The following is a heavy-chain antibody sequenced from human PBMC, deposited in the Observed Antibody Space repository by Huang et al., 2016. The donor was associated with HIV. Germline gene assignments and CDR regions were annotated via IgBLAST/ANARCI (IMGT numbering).Heavy chain of an antibody. D-gene: IGHD3-22*01. Sequence: QVHLQESGPGLVKPSQTLSLTCTVSGGSISSGGYYGTWIRQPPGKGLEWIGYIYYSGSTYYNPSLKSRVTISVDTSKNQFSLKVTSMTAADTAVYYCGRFSYYSDSTISQYLQLWGQGALVTVSS. V-gene: IGHV4-30-4*08. J-gene: IGHJ1*01. CDR3: GRFSYYSDSTISQYLQL. CDR1: GGSISSGGYY. CDR2: IYYSGST.